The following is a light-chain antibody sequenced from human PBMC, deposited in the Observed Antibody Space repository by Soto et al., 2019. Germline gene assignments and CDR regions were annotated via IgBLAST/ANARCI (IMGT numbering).Light chain of an antibody. V-gene: IGKV1-9*01. CDR2: DAS. CDR1: QGVGSY. J-gene: IGKJ5*01. Sequence: DIQLTQSPSSLSASVGDRVTITCRASQGVGSYLAWYQQKPGKAPKLLIYDASTMASGVPSRFSGSGSGTDFTLTISSLQPEDFATYYCQQLNSYPVTFGEGTRLEIK. CDR3: QQLNSYPVT.